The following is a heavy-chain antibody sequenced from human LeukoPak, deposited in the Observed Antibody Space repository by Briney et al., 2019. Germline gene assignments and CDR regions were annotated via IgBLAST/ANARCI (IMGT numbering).Heavy chain of an antibody. CDR2: IYHSGST. CDR1: GGSISSGGYY. CDR3: AREGRYFDGSSAGWFDP. J-gene: IGHJ5*02. D-gene: IGHD3-9*01. Sequence: SETLSLTCTVSGGSISSGGYYWSWIRQPPGKGLEWIGYIYHSGSTYYNPSLKSRVTISVDRSKNQFSLKLSSVTAADTAVYYCAREGRYFDGSSAGWFDPWGQGTLVTVFS. V-gene: IGHV4-30-2*01.